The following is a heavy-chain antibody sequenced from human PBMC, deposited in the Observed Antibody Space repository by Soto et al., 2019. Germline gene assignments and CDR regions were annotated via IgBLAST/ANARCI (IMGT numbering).Heavy chain of an antibody. J-gene: IGHJ4*02. D-gene: IGHD6-19*01. Sequence: GGSLRLSCAASGFTFSSYWMSWVRQAPGKGLEWVANIKQDGSEKYYVDSVKGRFTISRDNAKNSLYLQMNSLRAEDTAVYYCARDPYSSGWSRDRYFDYWGQGTLVTVSS. CDR2: IKQDGSEK. CDR3: ARDPYSSGWSRDRYFDY. V-gene: IGHV3-7*01. CDR1: GFTFSSYW.